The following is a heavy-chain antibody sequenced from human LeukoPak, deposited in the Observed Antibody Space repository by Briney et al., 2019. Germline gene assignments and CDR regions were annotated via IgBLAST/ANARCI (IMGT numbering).Heavy chain of an antibody. CDR3: ARLAYYYDRSGPADWYFDL. Sequence: SETLSLTCAVHGGSFSGYYWSWIRQAPGKGLECIGNFYYGERANYNPSLKSRVTISVDSSTNKFSMKLTSVTAADTAVYYCARLAYYYDRSGPADWYFDLWGRGTRVTVSS. CDR1: GGSFSGYY. CDR2: FYYGERA. J-gene: IGHJ2*01. D-gene: IGHD3-22*01. V-gene: IGHV4-59*08.